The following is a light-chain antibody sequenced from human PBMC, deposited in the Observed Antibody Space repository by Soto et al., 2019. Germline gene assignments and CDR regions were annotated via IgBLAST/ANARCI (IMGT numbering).Light chain of an antibody. CDR1: QSLNSY. J-gene: IGKJ4*01. CDR3: QQRRDWPLT. Sequence: EIVLTQSPATLSLSPGERATLSCRASQSLNSYLAWFQQKPGQAPRVLIYGASNRATGIPARFRGSGSGTDFTLSISSLEPEDFAVYYCQQRRDWPLTFGGGTKVEIK. CDR2: GAS. V-gene: IGKV3-11*01.